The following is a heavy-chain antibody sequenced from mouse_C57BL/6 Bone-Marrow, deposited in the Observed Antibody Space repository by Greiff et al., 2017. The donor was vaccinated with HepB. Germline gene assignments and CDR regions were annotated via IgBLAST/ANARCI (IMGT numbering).Heavy chain of an antibody. J-gene: IGHJ4*01. Sequence: QVQLKQPGTELVKPGASVKLSCKASGYTFTSYWMHWVKQRPGQGLEWIGNINPSNGGTNYNEKFKSKATLTVDKSSSTAYMQLSSLTSEDSAVYYCARKGVYDGYYGAMDYWGQGTSVTVSS. V-gene: IGHV1-53*01. CDR3: ARKGVYDGYYGAMDY. D-gene: IGHD2-3*01. CDR2: INPSNGGT. CDR1: GYTFTSYW.